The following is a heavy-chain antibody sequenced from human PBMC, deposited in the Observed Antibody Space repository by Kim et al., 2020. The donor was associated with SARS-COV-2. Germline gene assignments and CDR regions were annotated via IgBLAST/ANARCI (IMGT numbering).Heavy chain of an antibody. CDR2: INPNSGGT. D-gene: IGHD4-17*01. CDR1: GYTFTGYY. CDR3: ARGSGNYGALGAFDI. J-gene: IGHJ3*02. Sequence: ASVKVSCKASGYTFTGYYMHWVRQAPGQGLEWMGWINPNSGGTNYAQKFQGRVTMTRDTSISTAYMELSRLRSDDTAVYYCARGSGNYGALGAFDIWGQGTMVTVSS. V-gene: IGHV1-2*02.